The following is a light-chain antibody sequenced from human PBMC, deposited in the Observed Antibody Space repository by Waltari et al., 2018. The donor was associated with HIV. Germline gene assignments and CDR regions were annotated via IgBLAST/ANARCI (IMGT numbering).Light chain of an antibody. CDR1: QSLLHSIGYNY. CDR3: MQALETPVT. V-gene: IGKV2-28*01. CDR2: LGS. Sequence: EIVLTQSPLSLPVSPGEPASISCRSSQSLLHSIGYNYVNWYLQKPGQSPQLLIYLGSTRASGVPDRVSGSGSGTDCTLKISRVEAEDVGVYYCMQALETPVTFGGGTKVEIK. J-gene: IGKJ4*01.